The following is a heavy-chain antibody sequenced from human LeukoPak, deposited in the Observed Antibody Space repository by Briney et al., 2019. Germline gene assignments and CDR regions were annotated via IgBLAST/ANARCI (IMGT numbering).Heavy chain of an antibody. CDR3: ARDLYYYDSGGPDF. CDR2: IMPISGIA. Sequence: SVKVSCKASGDTFSNYGLSWVRQAPGQGLEWMGRIMPISGIANYAQKFQDRVTINTDESTSTVYMELNSLRSEDTAVYYCARDLYYYDSGGPDFWGQGTLVSVSS. V-gene: IGHV1-69*05. D-gene: IGHD3-22*01. CDR1: GDTFSNYG. J-gene: IGHJ4*02.